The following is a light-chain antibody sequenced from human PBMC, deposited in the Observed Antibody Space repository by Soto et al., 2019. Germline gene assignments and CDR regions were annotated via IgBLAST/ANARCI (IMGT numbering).Light chain of an antibody. Sequence: EIVLTQSPGTLSLSPGERATLSCSASQSVSSSYLAWYQQKPGQAPRLLIYGASSRATGIPDRFSGSGSGTDFTLTISRLEPEDFAVYYCQQFGSSPITFGLGTRLEIK. CDR1: QSVSSSY. CDR3: QQFGSSPIT. CDR2: GAS. V-gene: IGKV3-20*01. J-gene: IGKJ5*01.